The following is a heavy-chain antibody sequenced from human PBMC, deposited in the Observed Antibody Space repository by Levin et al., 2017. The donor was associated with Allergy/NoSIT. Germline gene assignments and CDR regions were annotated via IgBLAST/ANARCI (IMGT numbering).Heavy chain of an antibody. CDR2: FDPEDGET. V-gene: IGHV1-24*01. J-gene: IGHJ5*02. Sequence: PGASVKVSCKVSGYTLTELSMHWVRQAPGKGLEWMGGFDPEDGETIYAQKFQGRVTMTEDTSTDTAYMELSSLRSEDTAVYYCATYFKVQGVTESWFDPWGQGTLVTVSS. CDR3: ATYFKVQGVTESWFDP. CDR1: GYTLTELS. D-gene: IGHD3-10*01.